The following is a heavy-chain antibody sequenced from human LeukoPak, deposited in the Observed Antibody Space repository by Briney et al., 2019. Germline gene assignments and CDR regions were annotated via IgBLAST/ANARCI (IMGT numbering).Heavy chain of an antibody. CDR1: GYSFTSYW. CDR3: ARHLGLGTIFYPQAGLDGMDV. Sequence: GESLKISCKGSGYSFTSYWIGWVRQMPGKGLEWMGIIYPGDSDTRYSPSFQGQVTISADKSISTAYLQWSSLKASDTAMYYCARHLGLGTIFYPQAGLDGMDVWGQGTTVTVSS. J-gene: IGHJ6*02. D-gene: IGHD3-9*01. CDR2: IYPGDSDT. V-gene: IGHV5-51*01.